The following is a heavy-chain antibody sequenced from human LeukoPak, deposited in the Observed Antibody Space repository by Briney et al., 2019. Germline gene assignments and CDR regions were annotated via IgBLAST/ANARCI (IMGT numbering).Heavy chain of an antibody. CDR1: GGSISSYY. Sequence: SETLSLTCNVSGGSISSYYWSWIRQPPGKGLEWIGYIYRTGSTNYNPSLKSRVTISVDTSKNQFSLKLTSVTAADTAVYYCARHGHHGDHDYWGQGTLVTVSS. D-gene: IGHD2-21*02. CDR3: ARHGHHGDHDY. J-gene: IGHJ4*02. V-gene: IGHV4-4*08. CDR2: IYRTGST.